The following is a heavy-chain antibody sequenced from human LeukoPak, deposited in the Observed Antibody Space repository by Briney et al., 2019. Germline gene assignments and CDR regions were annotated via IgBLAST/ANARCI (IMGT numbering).Heavy chain of an antibody. Sequence: ASVKVSCKASGYTFTSDDINWVRQATGQGLEWMGWMNPNSGNTGYAQKFRGRVTMTRDTSISTAYMELSSLRSEDTAVYYCEKAGIVATMNADWFDPWGQGTLVTVSS. D-gene: IGHD5-12*01. V-gene: IGHV1-8*01. CDR2: MNPNSGNT. CDR1: GYTFTSDD. CDR3: EKAGIVATMNADWFDP. J-gene: IGHJ5*02.